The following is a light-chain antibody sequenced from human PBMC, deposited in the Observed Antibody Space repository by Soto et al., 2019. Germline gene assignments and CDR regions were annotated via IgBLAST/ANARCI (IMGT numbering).Light chain of an antibody. CDR1: SSDVGSYNL. CDR2: EAF. J-gene: IGLJ2*01. V-gene: IGLV2-23*01. CDR3: SSYAGSGTHVV. Sequence: QAALTQPASVSGSPGQSITISCTGTSSDVGSYNLVSWYQQHPGKVPKLMIYEAFKRPSGVSNRFSGSKSGNTASLTISGLQAEDEGDYYCSSYAGSGTHVVFGGGTQLTV.